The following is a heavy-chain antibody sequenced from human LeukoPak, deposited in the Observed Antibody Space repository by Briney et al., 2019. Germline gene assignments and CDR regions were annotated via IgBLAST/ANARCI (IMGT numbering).Heavy chain of an antibody. CDR1: GFTVSSKY. J-gene: IGHJ4*02. CDR3: AREVVYAIPLFDY. CDR2: ISSSSSYI. Sequence: GGSLRLSCAASGFTVSSKYMSWVRQAPGKGLEWVSSISSSSSYIYYADSVKGRFTISRDNAKNSLYLQMNSLRAEDTAVYYCAREVVYAIPLFDYWGQGTLVTVSS. D-gene: IGHD2-8*02. V-gene: IGHV3-21*01.